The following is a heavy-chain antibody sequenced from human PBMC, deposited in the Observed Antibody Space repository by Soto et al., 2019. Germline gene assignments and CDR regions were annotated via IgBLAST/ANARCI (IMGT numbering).Heavy chain of an antibody. CDR2: ISYDGSNK. D-gene: IGHD3-10*01. CDR1: GFTFSSYA. Sequence: GGSPRLSCAASGFTFSSYAMHWVRQAPGKGLEWVAVISYDGSNKYYADSVKGRFTISRDNSKNTLYLQMNSLRAEDTAIYYCTKDTFGAWDSWGQGTLVTVSS. J-gene: IGHJ4*02. CDR3: TKDTFGAWDS. V-gene: IGHV3-30-3*01.